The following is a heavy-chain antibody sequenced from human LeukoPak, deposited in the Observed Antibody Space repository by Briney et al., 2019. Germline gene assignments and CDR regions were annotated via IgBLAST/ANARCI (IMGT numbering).Heavy chain of an antibody. CDR1: GFTVSSNY. D-gene: IGHD6-13*01. CDR3: ARVLVGRDSIAAAGTKYNWFDP. CDR2: IYSGGST. Sequence: GGSLRLSCAASGFTVSSNYMSWVRQAPGKGLERVSVIYSGGSTYYADSVKGRFTISRDNSKNTLYLQMNSLRAEDTAVYYCARVLVGRDSIAAAGTKYNWFDPWGQGTLVTVSS. V-gene: IGHV3-53*01. J-gene: IGHJ5*02.